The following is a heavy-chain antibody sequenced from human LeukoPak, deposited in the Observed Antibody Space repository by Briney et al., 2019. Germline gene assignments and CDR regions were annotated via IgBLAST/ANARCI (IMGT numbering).Heavy chain of an antibody. V-gene: IGHV3-21*06. J-gene: IGHJ6*03. CDR3: ARDPYSGSYGPYYYYYMDV. D-gene: IGHD1-26*01. Sequence: GGSLRLSCAASGFTFSSHYMNWVRQAPGKGLEWVSSITSSSSYIYYADSVKGRFTISRDNAKNSLYLQMDSLRVEDTAVYYCARDPYSGSYGPYYYYYMDVWGEGTTVTISS. CDR2: ITSSSSYI. CDR1: GFTFSSHY.